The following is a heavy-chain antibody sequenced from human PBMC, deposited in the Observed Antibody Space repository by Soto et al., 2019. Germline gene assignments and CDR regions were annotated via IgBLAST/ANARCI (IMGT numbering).Heavy chain of an antibody. V-gene: IGHV4-59*01. J-gene: IGHJ6*02. Sequence: SETLSLTCTVSGGSISSYYWSWIRRPPGKGLEWIGYIDNSGSTHSNPSLQSRVTISVDTSKNQFSLKLSSVTAADTGIYYCARARITMVREVIKYNMDVWGQGTTVTVSS. CDR3: ARARITMVREVIKYNMDV. CDR1: GGSISSYY. CDR2: IDNSGST. D-gene: IGHD3-10*01.